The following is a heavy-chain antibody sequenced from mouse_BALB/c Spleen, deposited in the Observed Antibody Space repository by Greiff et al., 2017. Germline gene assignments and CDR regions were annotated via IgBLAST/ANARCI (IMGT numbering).Heavy chain of an antibody. CDR2: IDPYNGGT. CDR3: ARENSGTGFAY. V-gene: IGHV1S135*01. Sequence: EVQLQESGPELGKPGASVKISCKASGYSFTGYNMYWVKQSHRKSLEWIGYIDPYNGGTSYNQKSKGKATLTVDKSSSTAYMHLNSLTSEDSAIYYCARENSGTGFAYWGQGTLVTVSA. J-gene: IGHJ3*01. CDR1: GYSFTGYN. D-gene: IGHD4-1*01.